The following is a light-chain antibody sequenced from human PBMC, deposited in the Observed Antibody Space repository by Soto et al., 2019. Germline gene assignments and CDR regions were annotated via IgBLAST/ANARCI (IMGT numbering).Light chain of an antibody. CDR3: QQYGSSRKT. Sequence: EMVLTQSPGTLSLPPGERATLSCRASQSVSSNQLAWYQQKPGQAPRLLIYGASRRATGIPDRFSGSGSGTDFTLTISRLEPEDFAVYYCQQYGSSRKTFGQGTKVDIK. V-gene: IGKV3-20*01. J-gene: IGKJ1*01. CDR2: GAS. CDR1: QSVSSNQ.